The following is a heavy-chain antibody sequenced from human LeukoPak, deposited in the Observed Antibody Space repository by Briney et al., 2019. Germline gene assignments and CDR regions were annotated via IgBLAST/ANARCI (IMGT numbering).Heavy chain of an antibody. D-gene: IGHD6-6*01. CDR3: ARDYLPYSSSGYYYMDV. V-gene: IGHV1-18*01. Sequence: ASVKVSCKASGYTFTSYGISWVRQAPGQGLEWMGWISAYNGNTNYAQKLQGRVTMTTDTSTSTAYMELRSLRSDDTAVYYCARDYLPYSSSGYYYMDVWGKGTTVTVSS. CDR1: GYTFTSYG. J-gene: IGHJ6*03. CDR2: ISAYNGNT.